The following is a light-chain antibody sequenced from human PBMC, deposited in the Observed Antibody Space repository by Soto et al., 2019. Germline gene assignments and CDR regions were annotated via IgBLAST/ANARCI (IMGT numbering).Light chain of an antibody. J-gene: IGLJ2*01. Sequence: QSALTQPASVSGSPGQSITISCTGTSSDIGAHTYVSWFQQHPGKVPKVIIYNVSTRPSGISDRFSGSKSGNTASLAISGVQEEDEADYYCSSYAGGFVVFGGGTKLTVL. CDR2: NVS. CDR1: SSDIGAHTY. V-gene: IGLV2-14*01. CDR3: SSYAGGFVV.